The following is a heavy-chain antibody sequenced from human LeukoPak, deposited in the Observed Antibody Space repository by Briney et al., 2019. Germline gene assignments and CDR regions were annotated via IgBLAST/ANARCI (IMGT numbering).Heavy chain of an antibody. D-gene: IGHD3-16*01. Sequence: PSETLSLTCTVSGASISSYYWNWIRQPPGKGLEWIGYIYYSGNTNYNPSLKSRVTMSVDTSKNQFSLEVTSVTAADTAVYYCARVRNFVSDIWGQGTMVTVSS. CDR1: GASISSYY. V-gene: IGHV4-59*12. CDR2: IYYSGNT. J-gene: IGHJ3*02. CDR3: ARVRNFVSDI.